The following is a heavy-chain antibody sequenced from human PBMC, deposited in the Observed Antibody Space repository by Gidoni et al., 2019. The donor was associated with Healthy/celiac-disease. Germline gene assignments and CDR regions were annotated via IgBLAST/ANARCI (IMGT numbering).Heavy chain of an antibody. CDR1: GFTVSSNY. V-gene: IGHV3-53*01. CDR3: ARDLGPLDP. CDR2: IYSVGST. J-gene: IGHJ5*02. Sequence: EVQLVASGGGLIQPGVYLRLSCSASGFTVSSNYMGWVRQAPGKGLEWVSVIYSVGSTYYADSVKGRFTISRDNSKNTLYLQMNSLRAEDTAVYYCARDLGPLDPWGQGTLVTVSS.